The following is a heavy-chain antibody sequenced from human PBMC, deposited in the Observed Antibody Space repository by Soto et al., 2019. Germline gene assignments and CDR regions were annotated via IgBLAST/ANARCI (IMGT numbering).Heavy chain of an antibody. CDR3: ARGRGITIFGVVTPSRDAYYFDY. Sequence: QVQLQQWGAGLLKPSETLSLTCAVYGGSFSGYYWSWIRQPPGKGLEWIGEINHSGSTNYNPSLKSRVTISVDTSKNQFSLKLSSVTAADTAVYYCARGRGITIFGVVTPSRDAYYFDYWGQGTLVTVSS. V-gene: IGHV4-34*01. D-gene: IGHD3-3*01. CDR2: INHSGST. J-gene: IGHJ4*02. CDR1: GGSFSGYY.